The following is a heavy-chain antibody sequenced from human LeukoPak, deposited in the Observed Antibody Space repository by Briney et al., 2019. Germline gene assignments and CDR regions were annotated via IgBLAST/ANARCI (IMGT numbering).Heavy chain of an antibody. CDR1: GFTFNTFS. V-gene: IGHV3-21*01. D-gene: IGHD1-7*01. CDR2: ISGSGSDI. Sequence: GGSLRLSCAASGFTFNTFSMNWVRQTPGKGLEWVSAISGSGSDIYYADSVKGRFALSRDNPKRSLYLQMNSLRAEDTAVYYCARRTFPNDAFDVWGQGTVVTVSS. CDR3: ARRTFPNDAFDV. J-gene: IGHJ3*01.